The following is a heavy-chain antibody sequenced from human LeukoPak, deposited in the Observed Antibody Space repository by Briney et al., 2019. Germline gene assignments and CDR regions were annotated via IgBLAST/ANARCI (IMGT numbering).Heavy chain of an antibody. Sequence: SETLSLTCAVYGGSFSGYYWSWIRQPPGKGLEWIGEINHSGSTNYNPSLKSRVTISVDTSKNQFSLKLSSVTAADTAVYYCARDQYSYGYNHWGQGTLVTVSS. J-gene: IGHJ4*02. D-gene: IGHD5-18*01. V-gene: IGHV4-34*01. CDR2: INHSGST. CDR3: ARDQYSYGYNH. CDR1: GGSFSGYY.